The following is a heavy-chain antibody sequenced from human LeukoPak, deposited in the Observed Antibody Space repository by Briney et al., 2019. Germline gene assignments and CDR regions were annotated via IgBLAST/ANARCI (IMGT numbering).Heavy chain of an antibody. CDR2: INSDGSST. J-gene: IGHJ6*02. CDR3: AGGYVSDYYGSGSYVPPYYYYGMDV. Sequence: GGSPRLSCAASGFTFSSYWMHWVRQAPGKGLVWVSRINSDGSSTSYADSVKGRFTISRDNAKNTLYLQMNSLRAEDTAVYYCAGGYVSDYYGSGSYVPPYYYYGMDVWGQGTTVTVSS. D-gene: IGHD3-10*01. V-gene: IGHV3-74*01. CDR1: GFTFSSYW.